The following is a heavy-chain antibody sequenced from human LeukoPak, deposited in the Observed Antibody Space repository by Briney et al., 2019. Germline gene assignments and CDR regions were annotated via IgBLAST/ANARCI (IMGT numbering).Heavy chain of an antibody. CDR3: ARARLRLFDY. CDR2: INSDDSRT. V-gene: IGHV3-74*01. D-gene: IGHD4-17*01. Sequence: GGSLRLSCAASGFTFSAFWMHWVRQAPGKGLVWVSRINSDDSRTTYADSVKGRFTISRDNAKNTLYLQMNSLRAEDTAVYYCARARLRLFDYWGQGTLVTVSS. CDR1: GFTFSAFW. J-gene: IGHJ4*02.